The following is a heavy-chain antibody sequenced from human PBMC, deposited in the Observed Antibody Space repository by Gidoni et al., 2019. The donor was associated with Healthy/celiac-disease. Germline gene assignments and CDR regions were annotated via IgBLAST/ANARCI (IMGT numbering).Heavy chain of an antibody. CDR2: GST. Sequence: GSTNYNPSLKSRVTISVDTSKNQFSLKLSSVTAADTAVYYCARDSGEIAVAGFVGYFQHWGQGTLVTVSS. D-gene: IGHD6-19*01. V-gene: IGHV4-59*01. CDR3: ARDSGEIAVAGFVGYFQH. J-gene: IGHJ1*01.